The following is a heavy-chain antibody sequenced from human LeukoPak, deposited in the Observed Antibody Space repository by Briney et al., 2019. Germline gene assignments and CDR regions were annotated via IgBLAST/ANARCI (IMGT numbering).Heavy chain of an antibody. J-gene: IGHJ4*02. Sequence: GGALRLSCAASGFTFSSYSMNWVRQVPGKGLEWVSYISSSSNTIYYADSVKGRFTISRDNAKNSLYLQMNSLRDEDTAVYYCARDILTKQAYSGYDNWGQGTLVTVSS. V-gene: IGHV3-48*02. D-gene: IGHD5-12*01. CDR2: ISSSSNTI. CDR3: ARDILTKQAYSGYDN. CDR1: GFTFSSYS.